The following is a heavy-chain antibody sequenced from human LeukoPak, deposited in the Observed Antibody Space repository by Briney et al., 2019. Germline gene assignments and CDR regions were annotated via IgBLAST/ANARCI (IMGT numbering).Heavy chain of an antibody. CDR2: INPNSGGT. V-gene: IGHV1-2*02. D-gene: IGHD1-26*01. J-gene: IGHJ4*02. Sequence: GASVKVSCKASGYTFTGYYMHWVRQAPGQGLEWMGWINPNSGGTNYAQKFQGRVTMTRDTSISTAYMELSRLRSDDTAVYYCARETLYSGSYFDYWGQGTLVTVSS. CDR3: ARETLYSGSYFDY. CDR1: GYTFTGYY.